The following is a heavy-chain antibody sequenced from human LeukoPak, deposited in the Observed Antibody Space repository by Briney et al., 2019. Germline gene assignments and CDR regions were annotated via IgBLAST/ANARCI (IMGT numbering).Heavy chain of an antibody. CDR2: IYYSGST. CDR1: AGSISLYNTYY. D-gene: IGHD3-10*01. J-gene: IGHJ4*02. V-gene: IGHV4-59*01. Sequence: SETLSLTCTVSAGSISLYNTYYWNWIRQSPGKGLGWIGYIYYSGSTSYNPSLKSRVTISVDMFRNQFSLKLTSVTAADTAIYYCAKSDYYGASDYWGQGTLVTVSS. CDR3: AKSDYYGASDY.